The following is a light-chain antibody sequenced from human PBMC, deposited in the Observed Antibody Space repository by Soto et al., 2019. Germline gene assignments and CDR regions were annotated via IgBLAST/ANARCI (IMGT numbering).Light chain of an antibody. V-gene: IGLV2-14*01. CDR3: SSSTSSSTPYV. CDR1: SSDVGGYNY. Sequence: QSALTQPASVSGSPGQSITISCTGTSSDVGGYNYVSWYQQHPVKAPKLMIYDVTNRPSGVSDRFSGSKSGNTASLTISGLRDEDEADYYCSSSTSSSTPYVFGTGTKLTVL. J-gene: IGLJ1*01. CDR2: DVT.